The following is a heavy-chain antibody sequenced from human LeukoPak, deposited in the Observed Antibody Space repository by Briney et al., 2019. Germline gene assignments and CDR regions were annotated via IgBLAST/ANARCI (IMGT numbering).Heavy chain of an antibody. CDR3: ARTYGSGSYYNDDY. D-gene: IGHD3-10*01. CDR1: GGTFSSYA. J-gene: IGHJ4*02. V-gene: IGHV1-69*05. Sequence: SSVKVSCKASGGTFSSYAISWVRQAPGQGLEWMGRIIPIFGTANYAQKFQGRVTITTDESTSTAYMELSRLRSEDTAVYYCARTYGSGSYYNDDYWGQGTLVTVSS. CDR2: IIPIFGTA.